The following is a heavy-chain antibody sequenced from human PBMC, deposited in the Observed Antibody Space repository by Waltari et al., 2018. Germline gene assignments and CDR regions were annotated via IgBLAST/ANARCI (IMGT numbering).Heavy chain of an antibody. CDR1: GFTFSGYA. CDR2: IRTNVYGGTT. CDR3: SKNRAAGGHWYFDL. D-gene: IGHD6-13*01. V-gene: IGHV3-49*03. J-gene: IGHJ2*01. Sequence: EVQLEESGGGLVQPGRSLSLSCSSSGFTFSGYALRWFRLAPGKGLEWIGFIRTNVYGGTTVYAASVKGRFTISRDDSKNIAYLQTNSLKTEDTAIYYCSKNRAAGGHWYFDLWGRGTLVTVSS.